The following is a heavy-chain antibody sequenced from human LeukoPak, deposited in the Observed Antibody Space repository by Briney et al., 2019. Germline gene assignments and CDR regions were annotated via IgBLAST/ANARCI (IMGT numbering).Heavy chain of an antibody. CDR3: ARGDDYGDYYFDY. J-gene: IGHJ4*02. V-gene: IGHV4-34*01. Sequence: SETLSLTCAVYGGSFSGYYWSWIRRPPGKGLEWIGEINHSGSTNYNPSLKSRVTISVDTSKNQFSLKLSSVTAADTAVYYCARGDDYGDYYFDYWGQGTLVTVSS. CDR2: INHSGST. CDR1: GGSFSGYY. D-gene: IGHD4-17*01.